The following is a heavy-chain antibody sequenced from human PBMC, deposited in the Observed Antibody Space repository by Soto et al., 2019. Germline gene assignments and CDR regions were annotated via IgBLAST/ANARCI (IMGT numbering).Heavy chain of an antibody. CDR1: GGSISSGGYY. CDR2: IYYSGST. CDR3: ARATRGPSSGYYQLDY. V-gene: IGHV4-31*03. J-gene: IGHJ4*02. D-gene: IGHD3-22*01. Sequence: PSETLSLTCTVSGGSISSGGYYRSWIRQHPGKGLEWIGYIYYSGSTYYNPSLKSRVTISVDTSKNQFSLKLSSVTAADTAVYYCARATRGPSSGYYQLDYWGQGTLVTVSS.